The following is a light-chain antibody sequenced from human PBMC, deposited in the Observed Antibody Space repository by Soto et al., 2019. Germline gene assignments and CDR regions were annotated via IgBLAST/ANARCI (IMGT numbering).Light chain of an antibody. V-gene: IGKV3-20*01. CDR1: QSINNRY. J-gene: IGKJ3*01. Sequence: EIVLTQSPGTLSLSPGERATLSCRASQSINNRYLAWYQQKPGQAPRLLFYAASSRATGIPDRFSGSGSGTDFTLTISRLEPEDFAVYYCQQFGSSPGFTFGPGTKVDIK. CDR2: AAS. CDR3: QQFGSSPGFT.